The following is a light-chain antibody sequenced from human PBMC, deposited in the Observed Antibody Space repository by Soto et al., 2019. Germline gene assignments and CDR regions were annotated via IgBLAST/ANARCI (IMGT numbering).Light chain of an antibody. CDR3: QSYDSSLSGWV. CDR2: GNN. V-gene: IGLV1-40*01. CDR1: SSNIGAGYD. Sequence: QSVLTQPASVSGSPGQSITISCTGSSSNIGAGYDVHWYQQLPGTAPKLLLFGNNNRPSGVPDRFSGSKSATSASLAITGLQAEDEADYYCQSYDSSLSGWVFGGGTKVTVL. J-gene: IGLJ3*02.